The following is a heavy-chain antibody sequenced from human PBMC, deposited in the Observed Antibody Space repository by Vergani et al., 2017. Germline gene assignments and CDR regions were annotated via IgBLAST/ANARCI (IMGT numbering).Heavy chain of an antibody. Sequence: EVQLVESGGGLVKPGGSLRLSCAASGFTFSSYSMNWVRQAPGKGLEWVSYISSSSRYIYYADSVKGRFTISRDNSKNTLYLQMSSLRAEDTAVYYCVKDGGYCSSTSCYTTSFDYWGQGTLVTVSS. CDR2: ISSSSRYI. CDR1: GFTFSSYS. J-gene: IGHJ4*02. D-gene: IGHD2-2*02. V-gene: IGHV3-21*05. CDR3: VKDGGYCSSTSCYTTSFDY.